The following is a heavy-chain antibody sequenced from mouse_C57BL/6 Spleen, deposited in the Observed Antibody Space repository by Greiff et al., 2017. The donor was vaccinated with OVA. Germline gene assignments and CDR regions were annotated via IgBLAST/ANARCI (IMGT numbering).Heavy chain of an antibody. J-gene: IGHJ2*01. CDR3: ASPLRGLYYFDY. V-gene: IGHV1-59*01. D-gene: IGHD3-1*01. CDR1: GYTFTSYW. CDR2: IDPSDSYT. Sequence: QVQLQQPGAELVRPGTSVKLSCKASGYTFTSYWMHWVKQRPGQGLEWIGVIDPSDSYTNYNQKFKGKATLYVDTSSNTAYMQLRSLTSEDSAVDYCASPLRGLYYFDYWGQGTTLTVSS.